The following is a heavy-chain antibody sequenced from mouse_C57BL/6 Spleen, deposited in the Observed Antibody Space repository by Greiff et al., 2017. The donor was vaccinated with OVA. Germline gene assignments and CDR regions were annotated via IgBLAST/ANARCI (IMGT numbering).Heavy chain of an antibody. D-gene: IGHD1-1*01. CDR2: INPNSGGT. CDR1: GYTFTSYW. V-gene: IGHV1-64*01. J-gene: IGHJ4*01. CDR3: AHYGSSSYAMDY. Sequence: QVQLQQPGAELVKPGASVKLSCKASGYTFTSYWMHWVKQRPGQGLEWIGMINPNSGGTNYNEKFKGKATLTVEKSSSTAYMQLSSLRSEDSAVYDCAHYGSSSYAMDYWGQGTSVTVSS.